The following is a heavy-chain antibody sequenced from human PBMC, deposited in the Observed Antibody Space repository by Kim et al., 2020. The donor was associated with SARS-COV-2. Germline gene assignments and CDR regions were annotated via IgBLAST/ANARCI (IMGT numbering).Heavy chain of an antibody. CDR3: ARDQNQHPGD. D-gene: IGHD1-1*01. V-gene: IGHV3-7*01. Sequence: EKYYVDSVKGRFTISRDNAKNSLYLQMNSLRAEDTAVYYCARDQNQHPGDWGQGTLVTVSS. CDR2: EK. J-gene: IGHJ4*02.